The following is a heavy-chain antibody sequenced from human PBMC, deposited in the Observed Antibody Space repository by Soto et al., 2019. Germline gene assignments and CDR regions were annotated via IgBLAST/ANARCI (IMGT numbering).Heavy chain of an antibody. J-gene: IGHJ5*02. CDR2: ISYDGSNK. V-gene: IGHV3-30*18. CDR3: AKDLEGSSSWSYNWFDP. Sequence: PXXSLRLSYAASGFNFTSYGMHWVLQAPGKGLEWVAVISYDGSNKYYADSVKGRFTISRDNSKNTLYLQMNSLRAEETAVYYCAKDLEGSSSWSYNWFDPWGQGTLVTVSS. D-gene: IGHD6-13*01. CDR1: GFNFTSYG.